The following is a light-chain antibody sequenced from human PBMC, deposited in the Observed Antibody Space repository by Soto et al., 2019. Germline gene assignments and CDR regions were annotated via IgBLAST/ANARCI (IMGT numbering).Light chain of an antibody. J-gene: IGKJ1*01. V-gene: IGKV1-27*01. CDR1: QGVSNY. CDR3: QKLET. Sequence: DIQMTQSPSSLSAFVGDRVTITCRASQGVSNYLAWYQQKPGKVPKLLIYAASTLQSGVPSRFRGSGSGTDFTLTISALQPEDVATYYCQKLETFGQGTRVEIK. CDR2: AAS.